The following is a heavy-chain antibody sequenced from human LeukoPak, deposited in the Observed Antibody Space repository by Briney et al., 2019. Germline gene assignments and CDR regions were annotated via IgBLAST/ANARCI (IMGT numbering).Heavy chain of an antibody. CDR1: GGSISSGGYY. V-gene: IGHV4-39*07. D-gene: IGHD3-10*01. CDR3: ARDWATMVRDFDY. CDR2: IYYSGST. J-gene: IGHJ4*02. Sequence: SETLSLTCTVSGGSISSGGYYWGWIRQPPGKGLEWIGSIYYSGSTYYNPSLKSRVTISVDTSKNQFSLKLSSVTAADTAVYYCARDWATMVRDFDYWGQGTLVTVSS.